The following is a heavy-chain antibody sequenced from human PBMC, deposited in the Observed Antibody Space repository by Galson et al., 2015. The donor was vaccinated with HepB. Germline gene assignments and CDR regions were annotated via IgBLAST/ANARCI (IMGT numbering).Heavy chain of an antibody. CDR1: GFTFSSYA. CDR2: ISGSGGST. J-gene: IGHJ5*02. V-gene: IGHV3-23*01. D-gene: IGHD5-18*01. CDR3: AKDFLDTPGWFDP. Sequence: SLRLSCAASGFTFSSYAMSWVRQAPGKGLEWVSAISGSGGSTYYADSVKGRFTISRDNSKNTLYLQMNSLRAEGTAVYYCAKDFLDTPGWFDPWGQGTLVTVSS.